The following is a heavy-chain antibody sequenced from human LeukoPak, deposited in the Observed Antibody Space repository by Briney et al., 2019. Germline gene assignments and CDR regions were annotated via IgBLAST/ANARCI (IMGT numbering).Heavy chain of an antibody. CDR1: GGSISSSSYY. V-gene: IGHV4-39*07. J-gene: IGHJ4*02. Sequence: PSETLSLTCTVSGGSISSSSYYWGWIRQPPGKGLEWIGSIYYSGSTYYNPSLKSRVTISVGTSKNQFSLKLSSVTAADTAVYYCASRSFYENSGYYRYWGQGTLVTVSS. D-gene: IGHD3-22*01. CDR3: ASRSFYENSGYYRY. CDR2: IYYSGST.